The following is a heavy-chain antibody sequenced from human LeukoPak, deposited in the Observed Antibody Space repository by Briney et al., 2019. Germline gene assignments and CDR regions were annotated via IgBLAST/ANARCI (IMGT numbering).Heavy chain of an antibody. Sequence: GGSLRLSCAASGFTFRTFPMHWVRQAPGQGLQWVAVIGNDGYNKNYSDSVRGRFTISRDNSKNTLSLQMDSLTTEDTAVYYCARGAGTTVYYIDVWGKGTTVTVSS. V-gene: IGHV3-30*01. J-gene: IGHJ6*03. CDR2: IGNDGYNK. CDR1: GFTFRTFP. D-gene: IGHD1-7*01. CDR3: ARGAGTTVYYIDV.